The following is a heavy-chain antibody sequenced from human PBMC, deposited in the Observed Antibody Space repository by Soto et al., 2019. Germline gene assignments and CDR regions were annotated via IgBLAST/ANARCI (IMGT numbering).Heavy chain of an antibody. J-gene: IGHJ5*02. CDR1: GFTFSSYA. CDR3: AKDPPDRDVVVPAARDWFDP. Sequence: GGSLRLSCAASGFTFSSYAMSWVRQAPGKGLEWVSAISGSGGSTYYADSVKGRFTISRDNSKNTLYLQMNSLRAEDTAVYYCAKDPPDRDVVVPAARDWFDPWGQGTLVTVSS. V-gene: IGHV3-23*01. D-gene: IGHD2-2*01. CDR2: ISGSGGST.